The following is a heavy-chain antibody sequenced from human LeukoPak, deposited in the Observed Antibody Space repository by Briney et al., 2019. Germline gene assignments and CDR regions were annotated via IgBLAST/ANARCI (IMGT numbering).Heavy chain of an antibody. Sequence: PSETLSLTCTVSGYSISSGYYWGWIRQPPGKGLERIGSIYHSGSTYYNSSLKSRVTISVDTSKNQFSLKLTSVTAADTAVYYCARDRATTVTMGYFDYWGQGTLVTVSS. CDR1: GYSISSGYY. J-gene: IGHJ4*02. V-gene: IGHV4-38-2*02. D-gene: IGHD4-17*01. CDR3: ARDRATTVTMGYFDY. CDR2: IYHSGST.